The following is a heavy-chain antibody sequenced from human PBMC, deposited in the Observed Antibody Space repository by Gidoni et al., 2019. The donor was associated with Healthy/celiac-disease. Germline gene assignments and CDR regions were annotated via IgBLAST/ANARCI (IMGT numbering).Heavy chain of an antibody. CDR3: AHFRRATIFGVVMDGWFDP. CDR2: IYWDDDK. V-gene: IGHV2-5*02. Sequence: QITLKESGPTLVKPTQTLTLTCTFSGFSLSPSGVGVGWIRQPPGKALEWLALIYWDDDKRYSPSLKSRLTITKDTSKNQEVLTMTNMDPVDTATYYCAHFRRATIFGVVMDGWFDPWGQGTLVTVSS. D-gene: IGHD3-3*01. CDR1: GFSLSPSGVG. J-gene: IGHJ5*02.